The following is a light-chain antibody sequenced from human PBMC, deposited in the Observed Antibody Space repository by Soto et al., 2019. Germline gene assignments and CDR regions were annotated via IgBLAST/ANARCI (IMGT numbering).Light chain of an antibody. Sequence: EIVLTQSPATVSMSQGDEANLSCRASQSVSSFLVWYQQRPGQAPRLLIYDASNRATGIPARFSGSGSGTDFSLTISSLEPEDFAIYYCQQRYNWPPTFGQGTRV. CDR1: QSVSSF. V-gene: IGKV3-11*01. CDR3: QQRYNWPPT. J-gene: IGKJ1*01. CDR2: DAS.